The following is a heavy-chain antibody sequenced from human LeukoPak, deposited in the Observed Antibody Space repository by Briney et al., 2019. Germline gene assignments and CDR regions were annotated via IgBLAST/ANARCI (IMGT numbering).Heavy chain of an antibody. J-gene: IGHJ6*03. V-gene: IGHV1-69*13. CDR1: GGTFSSYA. D-gene: IGHD2-2*01. CDR3: AREVQVVPAATHYYYYYMDV. CDR2: IIPIFGTA. Sequence: ASVKVSCKASGGTFSSYAISWVRQAPGQGLEWMGGIIPIFGTANYAQKFQGRLTITADESTSTAYMELSSLRSEDTAVYYCAREVQVVPAATHYYYYYMDVWGKGTTVTVSS.